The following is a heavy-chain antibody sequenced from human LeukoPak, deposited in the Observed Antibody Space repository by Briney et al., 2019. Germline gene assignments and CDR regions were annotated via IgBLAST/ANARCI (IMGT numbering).Heavy chain of an antibody. CDR1: GFTFTSSA. Sequence: SVKVSCKASGFTFTSSAMQWVRQARGQRLEWIGWIVVGSGNTNYAQKFQGRVTMTRNTSISTAYMELSSLRSEDTAVYYCARGRLRHDYWGQGTLVTVSS. J-gene: IGHJ4*02. V-gene: IGHV1-58*02. CDR2: IVVGSGNT. D-gene: IGHD3-16*01. CDR3: ARGRLRHDY.